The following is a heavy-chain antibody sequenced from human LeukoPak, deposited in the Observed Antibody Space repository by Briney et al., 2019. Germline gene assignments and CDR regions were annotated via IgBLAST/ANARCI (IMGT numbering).Heavy chain of an antibody. D-gene: IGHD2-2*01. Sequence: ASVKVSCKASGYTFTGYYMHWVRQAPGQGLEWMGWINPNSGGTNYAQKFQGRVTMTRDTSISTAYMELSRLRSDDTAVYYCARENRREELLFPDAFDIWGQGTMVTVSS. CDR3: ARENRREELLFPDAFDI. J-gene: IGHJ3*02. CDR2: INPNSGGT. CDR1: GYTFTGYY. V-gene: IGHV1-2*02.